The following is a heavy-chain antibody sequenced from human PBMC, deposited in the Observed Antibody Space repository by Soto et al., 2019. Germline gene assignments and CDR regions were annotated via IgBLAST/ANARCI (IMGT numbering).Heavy chain of an antibody. CDR2: ISISGGST. J-gene: IGHJ4*02. D-gene: IGHD6-19*01. CDR3: AKDYGSGWPFDY. CDR1: GFTFSSDA. Sequence: GSLRLSCAASGFTFSSDAMSWVRQAPGKGLEWVSGISISGGSTFYADSVKGRFTISRDISKNTLYLQMNSLRAEDTAVYYCAKDYGSGWPFDYWGQGTLVTVSS. V-gene: IGHV3-23*01.